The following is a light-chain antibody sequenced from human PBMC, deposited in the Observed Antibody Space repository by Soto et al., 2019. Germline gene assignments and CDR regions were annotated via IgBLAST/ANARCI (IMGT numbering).Light chain of an antibody. CDR2: GVP. Sequence: IVLAQSPGTLSLSPGERATLSCRASQRVSNTYLAWYQQKPGQAPRLLIYGVPSRATGIPDRFSGSGSGTDFTLTISRLEPEDFAVYYCQQYSSSPVTFGRGTKVDIK. CDR3: QQYSSSPVT. CDR1: QRVSNTY. J-gene: IGKJ4*01. V-gene: IGKV3-20*01.